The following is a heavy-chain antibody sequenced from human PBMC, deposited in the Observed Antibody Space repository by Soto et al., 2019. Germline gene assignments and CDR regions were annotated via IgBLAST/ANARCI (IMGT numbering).Heavy chain of an antibody. V-gene: IGHV3-48*03. J-gene: IGHJ4*02. D-gene: IGHD1-26*01. CDR3: ARDLVVGATDY. CDR1: GFTFSSYE. Sequence: EGQLVESGGGLVQPGRSLRLSCAASGFTFSSYEMNWVRQAPGKGLEWVSYISSSGSTKYYADSVEGRFTISRDNAKNTLYLQMNSLRAEDTAVYYCARDLVVGATDYWGQGTLVTVSS. CDR2: ISSSGSTK.